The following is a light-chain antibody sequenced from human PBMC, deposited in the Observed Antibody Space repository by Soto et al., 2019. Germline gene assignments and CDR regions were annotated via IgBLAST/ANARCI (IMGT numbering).Light chain of an antibody. Sequence: EVVLTQYPNTLSLSPGARATLSCWASQSLRSSYLAWYQRKPGQAPRLLMFGASRRATGIPDRFNGSGSGTDFILTISRLEPEDVAVYYCQQHGTSPYTFGQGTKVDIK. CDR1: QSLRSSY. CDR3: QQHGTSPYT. CDR2: GAS. J-gene: IGKJ2*01. V-gene: IGKV3-20*01.